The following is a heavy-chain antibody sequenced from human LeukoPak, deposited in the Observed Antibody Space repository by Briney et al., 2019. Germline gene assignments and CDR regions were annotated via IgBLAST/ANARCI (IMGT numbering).Heavy chain of an antibody. J-gene: IGHJ3*02. CDR2: IIPIFGTA. Sequence: SVKVSCKASGGTFSSYAISWVRQAPGQGLEWMGVIIPIFGTANYAQKFQGRVTITTDESTSTAYMELSSLRSEDTAVYYCARSERPAAISDAFDIWGQGTMVTVSS. CDR1: GGTFSSYA. V-gene: IGHV1-69*05. D-gene: IGHD2-2*01. CDR3: ARSERPAAISDAFDI.